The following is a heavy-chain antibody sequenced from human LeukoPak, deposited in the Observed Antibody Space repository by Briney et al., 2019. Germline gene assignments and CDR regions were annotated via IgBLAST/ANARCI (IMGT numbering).Heavy chain of an antibody. J-gene: IGHJ4*02. Sequence: ASVKVSCKASGGTFSSYAISWVRQAPGQGLEWMGGIIPIFGTANYAQKFQGRVTITADKSTSTAYMELSSLRSEDTAVCYCARASSYGDFDFDYWGQGTLVTVSS. CDR1: GGTFSSYA. CDR2: IIPIFGTA. V-gene: IGHV1-69*06. CDR3: ARASSYGDFDFDY. D-gene: IGHD4-17*01.